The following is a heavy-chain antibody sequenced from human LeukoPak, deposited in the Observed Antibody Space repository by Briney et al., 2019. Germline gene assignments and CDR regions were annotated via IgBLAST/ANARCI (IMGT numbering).Heavy chain of an antibody. J-gene: IGHJ4*02. CDR2: ISSSSSYI. D-gene: IGHD6-13*01. V-gene: IGHV3-21*04. Sequence: GGSLRLSCAASGFTSSSYSMNWVRQAPGKGLEWVSSISSSSSYIYYADSLKGRFTISRDNAKNSLYLQMNSLRAEDTAVYYCAREGMRQQLVGYWGQGTLVTVSS. CDR3: AREGMRQQLVGY. CDR1: GFTSSSYS.